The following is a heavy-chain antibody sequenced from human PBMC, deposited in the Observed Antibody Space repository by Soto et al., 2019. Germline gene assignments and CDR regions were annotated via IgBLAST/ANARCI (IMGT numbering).Heavy chain of an antibody. CDR2: IKSKTDGGTT. J-gene: IGHJ3*02. V-gene: IGHV3-15*07. D-gene: IGHD3-10*01. CDR1: GFTFSNVW. CDR3: TTPKIYGSGTYGAHAFDI. Sequence: GVLRLSCAASGFTFSNVWMNWVRQAPGKGLEWVGRIKSKTDGGTTEYASPVKDRFTISRDDSKTTLYLQMNSLKTEDTAVYYCTTPKIYGSGTYGAHAFDIWGQGTMVTVSS.